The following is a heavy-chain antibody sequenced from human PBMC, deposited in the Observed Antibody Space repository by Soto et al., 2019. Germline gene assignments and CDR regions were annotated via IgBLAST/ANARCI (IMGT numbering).Heavy chain of an antibody. Sequence: SVKVSCKASGGTFSSYAISWVRQAPGQGLEWMGGIIPIFGTANYAQKFQGRVTITADESTSTAYMELSSLRSEDTAVYYCARERGHYDMLTGPIMGGVWFDPWGQGTLVTVSS. J-gene: IGHJ5*02. V-gene: IGHV1-69*13. CDR3: ARERGHYDMLTGPIMGGVWFDP. D-gene: IGHD3-9*01. CDR1: GGTFSSYA. CDR2: IIPIFGTA.